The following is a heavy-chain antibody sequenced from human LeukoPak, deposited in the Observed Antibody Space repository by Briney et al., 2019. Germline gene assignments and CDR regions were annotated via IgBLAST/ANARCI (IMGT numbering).Heavy chain of an antibody. Sequence: SETLSLTCTVSGGSVSSGSYYWSWIRQPPGKGLEWIGYIYYSGSTNYNPSLKSRVTISVDTSKNQFSLKLSSVTAADTAVYYCARGYCSSTCCYEGGYYFDYWGQGTLVTVSS. CDR3: ARGYCSSTCCYEGGYYFDY. D-gene: IGHD2-2*01. V-gene: IGHV4-61*01. CDR1: GGSVSSGSYY. J-gene: IGHJ4*02. CDR2: IYYSGST.